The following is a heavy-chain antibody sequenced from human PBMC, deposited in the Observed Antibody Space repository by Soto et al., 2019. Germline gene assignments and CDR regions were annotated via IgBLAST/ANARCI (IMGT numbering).Heavy chain of an antibody. CDR2: INPNSGGT. CDR1: GYTFTGYY. V-gene: IGHV1-2*02. J-gene: IGHJ6*02. CDR3: AAGGSSSSPSSASGYGMDV. D-gene: IGHD6-6*01. Sequence: QVQLVQSGAEVKKPGASVKVSCKASGYTFTGYYMHWVRQAPGQGLEWMGWINPNSGGTNYAQKCQGRVTMTRETSISTAYMELSRLRSDDTAVYYCAAGGSSSSPSSASGYGMDVWGQGTTVTVSS.